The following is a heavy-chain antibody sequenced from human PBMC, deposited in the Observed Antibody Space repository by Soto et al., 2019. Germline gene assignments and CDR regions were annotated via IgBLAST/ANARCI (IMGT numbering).Heavy chain of an antibody. Sequence: ASVKVSCKASGYTFTSYGISWVRQAPGQGLEWMGWISAYNGNTNYAQKLQGRVTMTTDTSTSTAYMELRSLRSDDTAVYYCARDPLLWFGESPYGMDVWGQGTTVTVSS. CDR1: GYTFTSYG. J-gene: IGHJ6*02. CDR2: ISAYNGNT. D-gene: IGHD3-10*01. V-gene: IGHV1-18*04. CDR3: ARDPLLWFGESPYGMDV.